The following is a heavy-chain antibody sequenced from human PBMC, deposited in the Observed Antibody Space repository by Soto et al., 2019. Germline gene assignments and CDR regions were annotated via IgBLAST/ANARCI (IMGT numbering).Heavy chain of an antibody. J-gene: IGHJ6*02. CDR2: INPNSGGT. CDR3: AREAGRGITIFGVVMSTNGMDV. V-gene: IGHV1-2*02. CDR1: GYTFTGYY. D-gene: IGHD3-3*01. Sequence: ASVKVSCKASGYTFTGYYMHWVRQAPGQGLEWMGWINPNSGGTNYAQKFQGRVTMTRDTSISTAYMEMSRLRSDDTAVYYWAREAGRGITIFGVVMSTNGMDVWGQGTTVTVSS.